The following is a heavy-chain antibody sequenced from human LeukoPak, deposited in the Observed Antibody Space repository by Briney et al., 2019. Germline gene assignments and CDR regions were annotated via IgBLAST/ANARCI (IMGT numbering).Heavy chain of an antibody. CDR2: IIPILGIA. CDR1: GGTFSSYA. J-gene: IGHJ4*02. Sequence: GASVKVSCKASGGTFSSYAISWVRQAPGQGLEWMGRIIPILGIANYAQKFQGRVTITADKSTSTAYMELSSLGSEDTAVYYCARGYYYGSGSYYLLDYWGQGTLVTVSS. CDR3: ARGYYYGSGSYYLLDY. D-gene: IGHD3-10*01. V-gene: IGHV1-69*04.